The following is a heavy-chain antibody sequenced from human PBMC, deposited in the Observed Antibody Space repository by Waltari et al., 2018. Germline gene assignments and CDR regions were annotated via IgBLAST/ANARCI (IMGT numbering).Heavy chain of an antibody. Sequence: VQLQESGPGLVKPSGTLSLTCAVSGGSISRSNWWSWVRQLPGKGLEWIGEIYHSGSTNYNPSLKSRVTISVDKSKNQFSLKLSSVTAADTAVYYCARGGDGEYEERRFNWFDTWGQGTLVIVSS. V-gene: IGHV4-4*02. CDR1: GGSISRSNW. CDR2: IYHSGST. CDR3: ARGGDGEYEERRFNWFDT. J-gene: IGHJ5*01. D-gene: IGHD4-17*01.